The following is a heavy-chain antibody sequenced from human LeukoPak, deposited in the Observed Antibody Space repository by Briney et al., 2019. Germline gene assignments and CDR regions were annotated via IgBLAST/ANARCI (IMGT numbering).Heavy chain of an antibody. CDR2: INHSGST. CDR3: ARAPLYYYDSGLDP. Sequence: PSETLSLTCAVYGGSPSGYFWTWIRQPPGKGLEWIGEINHSGSTNYNPSLNSRVTISLDTSKNQVSLKLTSVTAADTAVYYCARAPLYYYDSGLDPWGQGPLVPVSS. CDR1: GGSPSGYF. D-gene: IGHD3-10*01. J-gene: IGHJ5*02. V-gene: IGHV4-34*01.